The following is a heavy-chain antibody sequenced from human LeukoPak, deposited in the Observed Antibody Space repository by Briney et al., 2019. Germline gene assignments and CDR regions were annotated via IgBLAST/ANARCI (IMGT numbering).Heavy chain of an antibody. J-gene: IGHJ4*02. CDR3: ARRGHYDFWSGYYTGSKPFDY. Sequence: ASVKVSCKASGYTFTSYDINWVRQATGQGLEWMGWMNSNSGNTGYAQKFQGRVTITRNTSISTAYMELSSLRSEDTAVYYCARRGHYDFWSGYYTGSKPFDYWGQGTLVTVSS. CDR1: GYTFTSYD. V-gene: IGHV1-8*03. D-gene: IGHD3-3*01. CDR2: MNSNSGNT.